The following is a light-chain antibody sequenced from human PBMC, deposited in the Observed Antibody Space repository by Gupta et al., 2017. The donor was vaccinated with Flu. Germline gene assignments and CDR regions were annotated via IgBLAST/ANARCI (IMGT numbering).Light chain of an antibody. V-gene: IGLV2-14*01. CDR3: SSYAIGSCAV. CDR2: EVS. CDR1: SSDVGGYNS. J-gene: IGLJ2*01. Sequence: QSALTQPAPVSASPGPSITISCPGTSSDVGGYNSVSQYQQHPAEAPKLMIYEVSSRPSWVANRFSGCTSGNTASLTISGLQAEDEDYYDCSSYAIGSCAVFGVGTKLTVL.